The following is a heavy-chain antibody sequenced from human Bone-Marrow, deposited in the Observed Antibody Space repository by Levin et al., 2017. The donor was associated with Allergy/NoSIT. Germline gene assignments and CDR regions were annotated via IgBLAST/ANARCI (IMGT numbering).Heavy chain of an antibody. CDR3: ARDGASRAHAFEV. D-gene: IGHD6-13*01. CDR2: IQRDGSEK. Sequence: GGSLRLSCAASGFIFSGHWLSWIRQAPGKGLEWVANIQRDGSEKYYMDSVRGRFTISRDNAKNSLLLQMNNLRAEDTAVYYCARDGASRAHAFEVWGRGTVVTVSS. CDR1: GFIFSGHW. J-gene: IGHJ3*01. V-gene: IGHV3-7*01.